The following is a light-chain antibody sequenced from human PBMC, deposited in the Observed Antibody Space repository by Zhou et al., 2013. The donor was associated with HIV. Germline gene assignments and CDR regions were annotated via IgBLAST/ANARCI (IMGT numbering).Light chain of an antibody. CDR3: QKYNSGPRT. Sequence: DLRMTQSPSSLSASVGDRVTITCRASQAISNYLAWYQHKPGNVPKVLIYAAANLHLGVPSRFIGNGSGTDFTLTISSLQPEDVGFYYCQKYNSGPRTFGPGTKVE. V-gene: IGKV1-27*01. CDR2: AAA. CDR1: QAISNY. J-gene: IGKJ1*01.